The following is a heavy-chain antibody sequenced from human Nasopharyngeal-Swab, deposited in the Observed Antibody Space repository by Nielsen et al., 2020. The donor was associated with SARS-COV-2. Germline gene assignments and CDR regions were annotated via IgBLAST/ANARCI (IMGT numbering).Heavy chain of an antibody. CDR1: GDSISGYY. Sequence: SETLSLTCTVSGDSISGYYWTWIRQPAGRGLEWIGRVYISGGANYNPSLKSRVTMSVDTSKNQFSPKLSSVTAADTAVYYCAREGYYFGSGCYYFWGQGTLVTVSS. V-gene: IGHV4-4*07. J-gene: IGHJ4*02. CDR2: VYISGGA. CDR3: AREGYYFGSGCYYF. D-gene: IGHD3-10*01.